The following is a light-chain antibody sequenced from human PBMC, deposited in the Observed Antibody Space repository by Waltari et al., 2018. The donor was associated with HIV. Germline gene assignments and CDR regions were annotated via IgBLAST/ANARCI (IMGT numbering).Light chain of an antibody. Sequence: QSALTPPASVSGSPGQPVTISCTGTSSDIGGYNYGSWYQQHPGKAPKPIISEVRNRPSGLPDRLSGSKAGNTASLTISGLQAEDEEEYYCCSYTSTTAFDVFGTGTRVSVL. CDR1: SSDIGGYNY. CDR2: EVR. CDR3: CSYTSTTAFDV. J-gene: IGLJ1*01. V-gene: IGLV2-14*01.